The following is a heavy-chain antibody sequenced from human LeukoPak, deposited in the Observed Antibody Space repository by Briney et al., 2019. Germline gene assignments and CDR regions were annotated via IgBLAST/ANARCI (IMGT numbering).Heavy chain of an antibody. CDR2: ISTYNANT. Sequence: ASVKVSCKASGYSFTSYGISWVRQAPGQGLEWMGWISTYNANTNYALKLQGRVTMTTDTSTSTAYMELRSLRSDDTAVYYCAREAGSYHYYYYYGMDVWGQGTTVTVSS. D-gene: IGHD1-26*01. V-gene: IGHV1-18*01. CDR3: AREAGSYHYYYYYGMDV. J-gene: IGHJ6*02. CDR1: GYSFTSYG.